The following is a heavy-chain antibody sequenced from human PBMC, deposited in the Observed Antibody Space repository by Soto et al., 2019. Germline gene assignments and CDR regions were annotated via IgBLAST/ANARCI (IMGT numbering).Heavy chain of an antibody. D-gene: IGHD3-10*02. V-gene: IGHV4-38-2*01. CDR2: IYHSGST. CDR3: ARSPPSSVRGVIMFPFDY. Sequence: SETLSLTCAVSGYSISSGYYWGWIRQPPGKGLEWIGSIYHSGSTYYNPSLKSRVTISVDTSKNQFSLKLSSVTAADTAVYYCARSPPSSVRGVIMFPFDYWGQGTLVTVSS. J-gene: IGHJ4*02. CDR1: GYSISSGYY.